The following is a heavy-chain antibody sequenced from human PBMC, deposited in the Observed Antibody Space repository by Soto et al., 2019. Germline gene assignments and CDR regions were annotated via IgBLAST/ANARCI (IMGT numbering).Heavy chain of an antibody. CDR1: GFTFSSYW. J-gene: IGHJ3*02. CDR2: INSDGSST. D-gene: IGHD3-10*01. V-gene: IGHV3-74*01. Sequence: PGGSLRLSCAASGFTFSSYWMHWVRQAPGKGLVWVSRINSDGSSTSYADSVKGRFTISRDNAKNTLYLQMNSLRAEDTAVYYCARLSTRADAFDIWGQGTMVTVSS. CDR3: ARLSTRADAFDI.